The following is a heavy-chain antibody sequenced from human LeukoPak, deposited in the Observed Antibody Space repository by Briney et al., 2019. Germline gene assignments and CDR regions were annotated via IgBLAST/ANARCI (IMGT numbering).Heavy chain of an antibody. CDR2: ISSNGGST. CDR1: GFTFSSYS. J-gene: IGHJ4*02. V-gene: IGHV3-64*01. CDR3: ARDLVNDYYDSSGLWGGYFDY. D-gene: IGHD3-22*01. Sequence: GGSLRLSCAASGFTFSSYSMHWVRQAPGKGLEYVSAISSNGGSTYYANSVKGRFTISRDNSKNTLYLQMGSLRAEDMAVYYCARDLVNDYYDSSGLWGGYFDYWGQGTLVTVSS.